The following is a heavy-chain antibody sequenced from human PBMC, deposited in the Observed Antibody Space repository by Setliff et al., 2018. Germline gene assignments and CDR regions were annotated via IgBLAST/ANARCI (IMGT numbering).Heavy chain of an antibody. CDR3: AKEEGITGTKNGPYGMDV. V-gene: IGHV1-8*03. Sequence: ASVKVSCKASGYTFTSYDINWVRQATGQGLEWMGWMNPNSGNTGYAQKFQGRVTITRNTSISTAYMGLSSLRAEDTAVYYCAKEEGITGTKNGPYGMDVWGQGTTVTVSS. J-gene: IGHJ6*02. CDR1: GYTFTSYD. CDR2: MNPNSGNT. D-gene: IGHD1-7*01.